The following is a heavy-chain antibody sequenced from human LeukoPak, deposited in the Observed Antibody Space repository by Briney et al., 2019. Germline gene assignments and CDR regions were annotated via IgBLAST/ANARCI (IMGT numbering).Heavy chain of an antibody. Sequence: GGSLRLSCAASGFTLSSYEMNWVRQAPGKGLEWVSYISNSGSTTYYADSVKGRFTVSRGNAKSSLYLQMNSLRAEDTAVYYCTRGGYCRSSSCYFEWFDPWGQGTLVTVSS. CDR2: ISNSGSTT. D-gene: IGHD2-15*01. CDR1: GFTLSSYE. CDR3: TRGGYCRSSSCYFEWFDP. V-gene: IGHV3-48*03. J-gene: IGHJ5*02.